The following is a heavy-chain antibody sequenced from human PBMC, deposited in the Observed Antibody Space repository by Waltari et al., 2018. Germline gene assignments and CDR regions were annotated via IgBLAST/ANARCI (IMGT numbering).Heavy chain of an antibody. D-gene: IGHD6-25*01. CDR3: ASGERRPIDY. V-gene: IGHV1-8*03. CDR2: MNPNSGNT. J-gene: IGHJ4*02. Sequence: QVQLVQSGAEVKTPGASVKVSCKASGYTFTSYDINWVRQATGQGLEWMGWMNPNSGNTSYGQKCQGRVANTRNTSISTDYMGLSGLRTEDRAVYYCASGERRPIDYWGQGTLVTVSS. CDR1: GYTFTSYD.